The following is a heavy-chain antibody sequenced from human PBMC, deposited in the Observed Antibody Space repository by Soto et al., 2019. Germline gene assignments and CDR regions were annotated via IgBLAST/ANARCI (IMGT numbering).Heavy chain of an antibody. Sequence: ASVKVSCKASGYTFTSYAMNWVRQAPGQGLEWMGWINTNTGNPTYAQGFTGRFVFSLDTSVSTAYLQICSLKAEDTAVYYCASNYDILTGYSPYYYYGMDVWGQGTTVNVSS. J-gene: IGHJ6*02. D-gene: IGHD3-9*01. V-gene: IGHV7-4-1*01. CDR1: GYTFTSYA. CDR2: INTNTGNP. CDR3: ASNYDILTGYSPYYYYGMDV.